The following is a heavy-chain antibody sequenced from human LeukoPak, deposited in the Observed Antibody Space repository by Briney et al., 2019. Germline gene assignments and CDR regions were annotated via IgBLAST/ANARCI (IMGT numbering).Heavy chain of an antibody. V-gene: IGHV4-4*02. CDR1: GGSISSSNW. J-gene: IGHJ4*02. CDR2: FHYSGST. CDR3: ARLGDSSSRLYYFDY. D-gene: IGHD6-6*01. Sequence: PSETLSLTCAVSGGSISSSNWWSWVRQPPGKGLEWIGYFHYSGSTNYNPSLKSRVTISVDTSKNQFSLKLSSVTAADTAVYYCARLGDSSSRLYYFDYWGQGTLVTVSS.